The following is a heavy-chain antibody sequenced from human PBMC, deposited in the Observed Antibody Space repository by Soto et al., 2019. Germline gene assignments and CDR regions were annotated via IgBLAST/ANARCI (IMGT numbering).Heavy chain of an antibody. V-gene: IGHV3-21*01. CDR2: LAGSSFI. D-gene: IGHD3-9*01. Sequence: EVELVESGGGLVKVGGSLRLSCVTSGFTSNRHMMTWVRQAPGRGLEWVALAGSSFIQHAESLKGRFTISRDDARNSVFLQMNSLRDEDTAVYYWASRDIYTLAFDHWGRGTLVTVSS. CDR3: ASRDIYTLAFDH. CDR1: GFTSNRHM. J-gene: IGHJ4*02.